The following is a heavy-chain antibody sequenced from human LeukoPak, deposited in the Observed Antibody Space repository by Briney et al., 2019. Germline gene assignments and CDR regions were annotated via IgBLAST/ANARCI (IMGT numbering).Heavy chain of an antibody. V-gene: IGHV1-8*01. CDR3: ARGRNQVLYRHRKNWFDP. CDR2: MNPNRGNT. CDR1: GYTFTSYD. J-gene: IGHJ5*02. D-gene: IGHD2-8*01. Sequence: ASVKVSCKASGYTFTSYDINWVGPATGQGLAWMGWMNPNRGNTGYAQKFQGRVTMTRNTSIRTAYMELSSLRSEDTAGYYCARGRNQVLYRHRKNWFDPWGQGTLVTVSS.